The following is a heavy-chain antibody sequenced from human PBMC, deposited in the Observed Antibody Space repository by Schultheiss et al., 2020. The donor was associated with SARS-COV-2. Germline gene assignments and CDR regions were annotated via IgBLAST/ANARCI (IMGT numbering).Heavy chain of an antibody. D-gene: IGHD2-8*01. CDR3: ARLMVYATDGMDV. Sequence: ASVKSCKASGYTFTSYAMHWVRQAPGQRLEWMGWISAYNGNTNYAQKLQGRVTMTTDTSTSTVYMELSSLRSEDTAVYYCARLMVYATDGMDVWGQGTTVTVSS. CDR1: GYTFTSYA. CDR2: ISAYNGNT. V-gene: IGHV1-3*01. J-gene: IGHJ6*02.